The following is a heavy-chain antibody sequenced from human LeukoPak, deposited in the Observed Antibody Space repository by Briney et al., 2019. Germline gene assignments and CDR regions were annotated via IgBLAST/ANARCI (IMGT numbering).Heavy chain of an antibody. D-gene: IGHD6-19*01. J-gene: IGHJ6*03. CDR3: AREAVAGTDYYYYMDV. Sequence: ASMKVSCKASEYTFTGYYMHWVRQAPGQGLEWMGWINPNSGGTNYAQKFQGRVTITRNTSISTAYMELSSLRSEDTAVYYCAREAVAGTDYYYYMDVWGKGTTVTVSS. V-gene: IGHV1-2*02. CDR2: INPNSGGT. CDR1: EYTFTGYY.